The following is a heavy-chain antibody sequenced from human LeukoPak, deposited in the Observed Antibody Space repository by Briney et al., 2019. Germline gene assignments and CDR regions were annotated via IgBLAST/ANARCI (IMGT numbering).Heavy chain of an antibody. Sequence: KTGGPLRLSCAASGFTFSNPWKSWVRQAPGKGLEWVGRIKSKTDRGTTDYAAPLKGRFTISRDDSPNTLYLQMKSLRTEDTAVYYCTTYFTDYGDFGYWGQGTLVTVSS. V-gene: IGHV3-15*01. D-gene: IGHD4-17*01. J-gene: IGHJ4*02. CDR1: GFTFSNPW. CDR2: IKSKTDRGTT. CDR3: TTYFTDYGDFGY.